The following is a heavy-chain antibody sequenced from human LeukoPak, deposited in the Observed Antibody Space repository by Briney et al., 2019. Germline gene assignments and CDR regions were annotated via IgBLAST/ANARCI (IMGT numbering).Heavy chain of an antibody. V-gene: IGHV3-11*01. CDR2: ISSSGSTI. CDR1: GFTFRDYY. Sequence: GGSLRLSCAASGFTFRDYYMSWIRQAPGKGLEWVSYISSSGSTIYYADSVKGRFTISRDNAKNSLYLQMNSLRAEDTAVYYCAKLLSSGWRPIDYWGQGTLVTVSS. D-gene: IGHD6-19*01. CDR3: AKLLSSGWRPIDY. J-gene: IGHJ4*02.